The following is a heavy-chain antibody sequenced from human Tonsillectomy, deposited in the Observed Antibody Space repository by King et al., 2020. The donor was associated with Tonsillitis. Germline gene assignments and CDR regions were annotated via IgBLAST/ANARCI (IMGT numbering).Heavy chain of an antibody. V-gene: IGHV3-23*04. Sequence: VQLVESGGGLVQPGGSLRLSCAASGFTFTSYALTWVRQAPGKGLEWVSTISGSGGSTYYADSVKGRFTISRDNSKNTLYLHMNSLRADDTAVYYCAKDQRANFYSRLDVWGQGTTVTVSS. D-gene: IGHD5-12*01. J-gene: IGHJ6*02. CDR3: AKDQRANFYSRLDV. CDR1: GFTFTSYA. CDR2: ISGSGGST.